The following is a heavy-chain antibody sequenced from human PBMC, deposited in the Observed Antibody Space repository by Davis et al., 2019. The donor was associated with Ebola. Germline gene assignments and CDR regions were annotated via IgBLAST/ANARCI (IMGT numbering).Heavy chain of an antibody. V-gene: IGHV4-39*07. D-gene: IGHD3-10*01. CDR1: GGSISSGGYY. J-gene: IGHJ3*02. CDR2: IYYSGST. CDR3: ARGFLWFGELAAFDI. Sequence: PSETLSLTCTVSGGSISSGGYYWGWIRQPPGKGLEWIGSIYYSGSTYYNPSLKSRVTISVDTSKNQFSLKLSSVTAADTAVYYCARGFLWFGELAAFDIWGQGTMVTVSS.